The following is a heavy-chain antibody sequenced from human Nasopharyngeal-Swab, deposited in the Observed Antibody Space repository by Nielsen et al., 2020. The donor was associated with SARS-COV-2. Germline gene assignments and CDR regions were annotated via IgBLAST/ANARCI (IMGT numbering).Heavy chain of an antibody. V-gene: IGHV4-38-2*01. J-gene: IGHJ5*02. Sequence: SQTLSLTGAISGDSVTSYYWGWIRQPPGKGLEWIGSMYHSGHTYHNLSLKSRVTISVDTSKNQVSLNLTSVTAADTAVYYCARHLSDVDSPMVPWFDPWGQGTLVTASS. CDR1: GDSVTSYY. D-gene: IGHD3-10*01. CDR2: MYHSGHT. CDR3: ARHLSDVDSPMVPWFDP.